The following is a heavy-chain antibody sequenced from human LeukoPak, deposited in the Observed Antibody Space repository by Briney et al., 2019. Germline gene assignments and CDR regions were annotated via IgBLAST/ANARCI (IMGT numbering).Heavy chain of an antibody. V-gene: IGHV1-69*04. J-gene: IGHJ5*02. CDR2: IIPILGIA. CDR1: GGTFSSYA. CDR3: ARVDGSSWELHWFDP. D-gene: IGHD6-13*01. Sequence: SVKVSCKASGGTFSSYAISWVRQAPGQGLEWMGRIIPILGIANYAQKFQGRVTITADKSTSTAYMELSSLRSEDTAVYYCARVDGSSWELHWFDPWGQGTLVTVSS.